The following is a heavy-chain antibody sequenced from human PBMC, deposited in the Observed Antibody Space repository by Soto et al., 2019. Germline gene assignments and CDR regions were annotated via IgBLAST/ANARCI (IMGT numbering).Heavy chain of an antibody. J-gene: IGHJ2*01. V-gene: IGHV4-39*01. CDR2: IYYSGST. CDR1: GGSISSSSYY. CDR3: ARHNIVLMVYRYFDL. D-gene: IGHD2-8*01. Sequence: QLQLQESGPGLVKPSETLSLTCTVSGGSISSSSYYWGWIRQPPGKGLEWIGSIYYSGSTYYNPSLKSRVTISVDTSKNQFSLKLSSVTAADTAVYYCARHNIVLMVYRYFDLWGRGTLVTVSS.